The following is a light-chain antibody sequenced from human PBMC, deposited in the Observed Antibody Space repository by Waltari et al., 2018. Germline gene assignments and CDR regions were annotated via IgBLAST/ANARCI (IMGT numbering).Light chain of an antibody. CDR2: RSD. CDR3: AAWDDSLHGHWV. V-gene: IGLV1-44*01. J-gene: IGLJ3*02. Sequence: QSVLTQPPSASGTPGQRVTISCSGSSSNIGSNLVNWYQQFPGKAPKLLIYRSDQLPSGVPDRFSGSKSGTSASLAINGLQSEDEAAYYCAAWDDSLHGHWVFGGGTKVTVL. CDR1: SSNIGSNL.